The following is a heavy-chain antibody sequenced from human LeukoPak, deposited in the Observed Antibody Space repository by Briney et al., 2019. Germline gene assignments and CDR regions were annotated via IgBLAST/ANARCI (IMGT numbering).Heavy chain of an antibody. D-gene: IGHD2-2*01. CDR2: IYYSGST. J-gene: IGHJ6*02. CDR1: GGSISSYY. Sequence: SETLSLTCTVSGGSISSYYWSWIRQPPGKGLEWIGYIYYSGSTNYNPSLKSRVTISVDTSKNQFSLKLSSVTAADTAMYYCARDKLVGYYYGMDVWGQGTTVTVSS. V-gene: IGHV4-59*01. CDR3: ARDKLVGYYYGMDV.